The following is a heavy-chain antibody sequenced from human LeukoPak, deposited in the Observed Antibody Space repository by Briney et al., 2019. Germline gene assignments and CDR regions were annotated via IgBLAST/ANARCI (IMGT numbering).Heavy chain of an antibody. V-gene: IGHV1-18*01. CDR1: GYTLTIYG. J-gene: IGHJ5*02. CDR2: ISGYNGNP. CDR3: GRSYSSSHPDWFDP. Sequence: ASVKVSSMACGYTLTIYGICWVRQPPGQGLEWMGWISGYNGNPNYAQKLQGRVTMTTDTSTSTAYMELRSLRADDTAVYYCGRSYSSSHPDWFDPWGQGTLVTVSS. D-gene: IGHD6-6*01.